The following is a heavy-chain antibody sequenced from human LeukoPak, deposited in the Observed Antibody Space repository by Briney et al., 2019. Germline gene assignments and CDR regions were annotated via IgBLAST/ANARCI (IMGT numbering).Heavy chain of an antibody. Sequence: GGSLRLSCAASGFTFNSYAMSWVRQAPGKGLEWVSAISGSGGGTYYADSVKGRFTISRDNSKNTLYLQMNSLRAEDTAVYYCAKLPLYSGSSKYFDYWGQGTLVTVSS. CDR3: AKLPLYSGSSKYFDY. V-gene: IGHV3-23*01. CDR1: GFTFNSYA. D-gene: IGHD1-26*01. J-gene: IGHJ4*02. CDR2: ISGSGGGT.